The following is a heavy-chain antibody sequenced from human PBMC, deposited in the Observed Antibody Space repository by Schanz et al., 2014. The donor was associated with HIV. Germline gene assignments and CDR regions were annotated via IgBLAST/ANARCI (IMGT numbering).Heavy chain of an antibody. V-gene: IGHV3-30*02. CDR2: IKKDGSDK. D-gene: IGHD1-1*01. CDR1: GFIFRSYA. Sequence: QVELVESGGGVVQPGGSLRLSCATSGFIFRSYAVHWVRQAPGKGLEWVAHIKKDGSDKYYVGSVNGRFTISRDNSKNTLYLQMNSLRAEDTAVYYCAKRRDSGYAYFDYWGQGTLVTVSS. J-gene: IGHJ4*02. CDR3: AKRRDSGYAYFDY.